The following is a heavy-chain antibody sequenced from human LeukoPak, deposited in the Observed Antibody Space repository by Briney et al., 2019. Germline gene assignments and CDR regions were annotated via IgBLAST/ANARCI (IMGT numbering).Heavy chain of an antibody. CDR1: GYTFTSYG. J-gene: IGHJ4*02. CDR3: ASDRADCDFWSGNFDS. D-gene: IGHD3-3*01. Sequence: ASVKVSCKASGYTFTSYGISWVRQAPGQGREWMGWSSAYNGNTNYAQKLQGRVTMTTDTSTSTAYMELRSLRSDEMAVYYCASDRADCDFWSGNFDSWGQGTLVTVSS. CDR2: SSAYNGNT. V-gene: IGHV1-18*03.